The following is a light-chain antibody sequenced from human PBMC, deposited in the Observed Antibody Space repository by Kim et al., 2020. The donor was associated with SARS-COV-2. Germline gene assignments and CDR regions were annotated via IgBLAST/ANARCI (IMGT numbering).Light chain of an antibody. Sequence: ASPGERATRSCRASKSVSTNLAWYQQKPGQAPRLLIYGATTRATGIPARIGGSGSGTEFTLTISSLQSEDFAVYYCQQYNTWLITFGQGTRLEIK. J-gene: IGKJ5*01. CDR2: GAT. CDR1: KSVSTN. CDR3: QQYNTWLIT. V-gene: IGKV3D-15*01.